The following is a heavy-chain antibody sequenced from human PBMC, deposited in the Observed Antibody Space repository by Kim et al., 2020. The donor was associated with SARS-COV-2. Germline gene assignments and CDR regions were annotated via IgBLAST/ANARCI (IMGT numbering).Heavy chain of an antibody. D-gene: IGHD3-22*01. J-gene: IGHJ4*02. Sequence: YSSDSVKGRFTVSSDNAKSTLYLQMDSLTAESTAVYYCFTAAPREAPDRNYWGQGTLVTVSS. V-gene: IGHV3-23*01. CDR3: FTAAPREAPDRNY.